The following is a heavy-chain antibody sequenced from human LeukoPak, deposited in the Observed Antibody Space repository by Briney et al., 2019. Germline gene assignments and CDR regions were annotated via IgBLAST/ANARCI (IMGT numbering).Heavy chain of an antibody. CDR3: ARGAHYSSGWYWYYYYMDV. D-gene: IGHD6-19*01. CDR2: IYHSGST. Sequence: PSETLSLTCTVSGYSISSGYYWGWIRQPPGKGLEWIGSIYHSGSTYYNPSLKSRVTISVDTSKNQFSLKLSSVTAADTAVYYCARGAHYSSGWYWYYYYMDVWGKGTTVTVSS. CDR1: GYSISSGYY. J-gene: IGHJ6*03. V-gene: IGHV4-38-2*02.